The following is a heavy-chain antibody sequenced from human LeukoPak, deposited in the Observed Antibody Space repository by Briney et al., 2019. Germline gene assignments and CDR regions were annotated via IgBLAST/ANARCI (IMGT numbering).Heavy chain of an antibody. D-gene: IGHD4-23*01. J-gene: IGHJ4*02. CDR3: ARGYGGNYLGKFDY. Sequence: PSETLSLTCAVYGGSFSGYYWSWIRQPPGKGLEWIGYIYYSGSTNYNPSLKSRVTISVDTSKNQFSLKLSSVTAADTAVYYCARGYGGNYLGKFDYWGQGTLVTVSS. CDR2: IYYSGST. V-gene: IGHV4-59*01. CDR1: GGSFSGYY.